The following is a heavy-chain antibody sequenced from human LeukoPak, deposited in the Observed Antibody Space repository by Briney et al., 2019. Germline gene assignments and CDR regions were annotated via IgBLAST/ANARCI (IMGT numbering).Heavy chain of an antibody. D-gene: IGHD2-2*01. CDR2: IYYSGST. Sequence: SETLSLTCSVSGGSIRSSSYYWGWIRQPPGKGLEWIGRIYYSGSTYYNPFLKSRVTISVDTSKNQFSLKLSSVTAADTAVYYCARQSCSSNSCYYYYYYYGMDVWGQGTTVTVSS. J-gene: IGHJ6*02. CDR3: ARQSCSSNSCYYYYYYYGMDV. V-gene: IGHV4-39*01. CDR1: GGSIRSSSYY.